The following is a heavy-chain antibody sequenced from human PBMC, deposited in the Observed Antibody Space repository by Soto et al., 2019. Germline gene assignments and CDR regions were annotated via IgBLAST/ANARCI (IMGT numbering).Heavy chain of an antibody. Sequence: EVQLVESGGGLVKPGGSLRLSCAASGFNLSSYTMNWVRQAPGKGLEWVSSISGSSRYIYYADSVKGRFAISRDNAKNSLYLEVSSLRAEYTAVYSCARTHYDYVWGSYAYGLDVWGQGTTVTVSS. CDR3: ARTHYDYVWGSYAYGLDV. CDR2: ISGSSRYI. J-gene: IGHJ6*02. CDR1: GFNLSSYT. D-gene: IGHD3-16*01. V-gene: IGHV3-21*01.